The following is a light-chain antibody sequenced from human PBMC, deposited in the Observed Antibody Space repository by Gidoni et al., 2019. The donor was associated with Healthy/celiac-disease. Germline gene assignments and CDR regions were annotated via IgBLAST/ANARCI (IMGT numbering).Light chain of an antibody. Sequence: QLTQPPSSLSASVGDRVTITCQASQDISNYLNWYQQKPGKAPKLLIYDASNLETGVPSRFSGSGSGTDFTFTISSLQPEDIATYYCQQYYNLPRAFGHGTKVDIK. CDR2: DAS. CDR3: QQYYNLPRA. CDR1: QDISNY. J-gene: IGKJ3*01. V-gene: IGKV1-33*01.